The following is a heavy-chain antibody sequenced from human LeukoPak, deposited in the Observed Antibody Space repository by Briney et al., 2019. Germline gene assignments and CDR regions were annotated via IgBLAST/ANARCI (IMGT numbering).Heavy chain of an antibody. CDR3: ARDGPAPSMTTVTSNY. J-gene: IGHJ4*02. CDR2: INYDGSDK. D-gene: IGHD4-17*01. V-gene: IGHV3-30*02. CDR1: GFTFTHFG. Sequence: GGSLRLSCAASGFTFTHFGMHRVRQAPGRGLEWVAFINYDGSDKYYTDSVKGRFTISRDNSKNTLYLQMNSMRTEDTAVYYCARDGPAPSMTTVTSNYWGQGTLVTVSS.